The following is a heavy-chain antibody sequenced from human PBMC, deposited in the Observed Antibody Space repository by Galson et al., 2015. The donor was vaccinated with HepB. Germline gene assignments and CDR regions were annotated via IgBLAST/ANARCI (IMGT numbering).Heavy chain of an antibody. CDR3: AKFRGMDIGEYHFDH. CDR1: GFTLSTFA. J-gene: IGHJ4*02. Sequence: SLRLSCAASGFTLSTFAMGWVRQAPGKGLEWVSTLHNDGVTTHIADSVRGRFTISRDNSKNTLVLQMNSLGVEDTALYYCAKFRGMDIGEYHFDHWGQGTLVTVSS. D-gene: IGHD2-2*03. V-gene: IGHV3-23*05. CDR2: LHNDGVTT.